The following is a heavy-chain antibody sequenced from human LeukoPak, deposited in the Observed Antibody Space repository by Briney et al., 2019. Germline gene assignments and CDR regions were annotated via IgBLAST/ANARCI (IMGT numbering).Heavy chain of an antibody. CDR3: AREGKAAAGPAVFDY. J-gene: IGHJ4*02. Sequence: SETLSLTCTVSGGSISSSSFYWGWIRQPPGKGLEWIGTVYYSGNTYYNPSLQSRVTISVDTSRNQFSLKLSSVTAADTAVYYCAREGKAAAGPAVFDYWGQGTLVTVSS. V-gene: IGHV4-39*07. CDR1: GGSISSSSFY. CDR2: VYYSGNT. D-gene: IGHD6-13*01.